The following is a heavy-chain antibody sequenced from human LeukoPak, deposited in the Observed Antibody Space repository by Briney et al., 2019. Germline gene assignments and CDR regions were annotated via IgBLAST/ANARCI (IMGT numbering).Heavy chain of an antibody. CDR1: GGSISSGDYY. J-gene: IGHJ4*02. CDR2: ISYSGST. Sequence: SETLSLTCTVSGGSISSGDYYWSWIRQPPGKGLEWIGYISYSGSTYYNPSLKSRVTISVDTSKNQFSLKLSSVTAADTAVYYCARAPRFYYFDYWGQGTLVTVSS. CDR3: ARAPRFYYFDY. V-gene: IGHV4-30-4*01.